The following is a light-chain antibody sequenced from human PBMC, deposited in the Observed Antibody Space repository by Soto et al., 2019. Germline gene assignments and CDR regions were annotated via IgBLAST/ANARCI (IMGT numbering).Light chain of an antibody. CDR2: DAS. CDR1: QSVSSN. J-gene: IGKJ5*01. V-gene: IGKV3-15*01. CDR3: QQYNNWPPIT. Sequence: IVITHSLYPLSVSPLHRATLSCRPSQSVSSNLAWYQQKPGQAPRLLMYDASTRATAIPARFSGSASGTEFTLTISSLQSEDFAVYYCQQYNNWPPITFGQGTRLEI.